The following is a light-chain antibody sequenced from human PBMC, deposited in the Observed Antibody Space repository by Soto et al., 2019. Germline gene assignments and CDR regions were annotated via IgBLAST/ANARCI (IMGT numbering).Light chain of an antibody. CDR2: VNSDGGH. J-gene: IGLJ3*02. V-gene: IGLV4-69*02. CDR3: QTWGTGMGV. CDR1: SGHSSYV. Sequence: QLVLTQSPSASASLGASVNLSCTLSSGHSSYVIAWHQQQPEKGPRYLVKVNSDGGHSKGDGIPDRFSGSSSGAERYLTISSLQSEDEADYSCQTWGTGMGVFGGGTKVTVL.